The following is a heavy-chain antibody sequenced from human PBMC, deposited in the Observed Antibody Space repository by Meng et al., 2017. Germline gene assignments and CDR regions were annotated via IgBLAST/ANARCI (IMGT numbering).Heavy chain of an antibody. Sequence: VQLVQAGAEVKKPGSSVKVSCKASGGTFSSYAISWVRQAPGQGLEWMGGIIPIFGTANYAQKFQGRVTITADKSTSTAYMELSSLRSEDTAVYYCASLLDGSGSYYYYYGMDVWGQGTTVTVSS. J-gene: IGHJ6*02. CDR2: IIPIFGTA. CDR3: ASLLDGSGSYYYYYGMDV. D-gene: IGHD3-10*01. V-gene: IGHV1-69*06. CDR1: GGTFSSYA.